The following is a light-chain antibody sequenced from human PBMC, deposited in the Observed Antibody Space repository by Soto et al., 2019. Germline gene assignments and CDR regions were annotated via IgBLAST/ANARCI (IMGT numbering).Light chain of an antibody. V-gene: IGKV1D-12*01. CDR2: AAS. CDR3: QQANSFPIT. Sequence: DIQMTQSPFSVSASVGDRVTITCRASQDISRWLAWYQQKPGKAPKLLIYAASSLQSGVPSRFSGSGSGTDFTLTIDSLQPEDFAIYYCQQANSFPITLGGGTKVEIK. CDR1: QDISRW. J-gene: IGKJ4*01.